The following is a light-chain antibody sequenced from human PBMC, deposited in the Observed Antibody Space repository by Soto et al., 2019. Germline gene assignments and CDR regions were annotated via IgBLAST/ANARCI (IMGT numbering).Light chain of an antibody. CDR3: QQLNSYPYT. CDR2: AAS. V-gene: IGKV1-9*01. J-gene: IGKJ2*01. Sequence: DIPLTQSPSFLSASVGDRVTITCRASQGISSYLAWYQQKPGKAPKLLIYAASTLQSGVPSRFSGSGSGTEVTLTISSLQPEAFATYYCQQLNSYPYTFGQGTKLEIK. CDR1: QGISSY.